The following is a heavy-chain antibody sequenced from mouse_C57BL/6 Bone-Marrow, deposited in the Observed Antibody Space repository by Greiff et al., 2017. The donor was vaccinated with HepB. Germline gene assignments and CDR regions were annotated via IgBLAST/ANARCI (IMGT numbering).Heavy chain of an antibody. CDR2: IFPGSGST. CDR1: GYTFTSYW. D-gene: IGHD4-1*01. Sequence: QVQLQQPGAELAKPGASVKMSCKASGYTFTSYWITWVKQRPGQGLEWIGDIFPGSGSTNYNEKFKSKATLTVDTSSITAYMQLSRLTSEDSAVYYCVTGCYTYYAMGYWGQGTSVTVPS. CDR3: VTGCYTYYAMGY. V-gene: IGHV1-55*01. J-gene: IGHJ4*01.